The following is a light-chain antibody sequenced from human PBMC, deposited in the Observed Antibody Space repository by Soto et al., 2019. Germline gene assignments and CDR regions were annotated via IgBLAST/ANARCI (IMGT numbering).Light chain of an antibody. V-gene: IGKV2-28*01. Sequence: DIVMTQSPLSLTVTPGEPASISCKSSPSLLHSNGYNYLDCYLQKTGQSPQLLIYLSSTRASGIPARFSGSGPGTDFTLKISGVEADDVGVYYWMQTLQCPSWTFGQGTKVNVK. CDR3: MQTLQCPSWT. CDR1: PSLLHSNGYNY. CDR2: LSS. J-gene: IGKJ1*01.